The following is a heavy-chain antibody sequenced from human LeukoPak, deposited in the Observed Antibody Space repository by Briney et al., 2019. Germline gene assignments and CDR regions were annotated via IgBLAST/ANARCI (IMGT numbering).Heavy chain of an antibody. D-gene: IGHD6-13*01. J-gene: IGHJ4*02. CDR1: GFTFSSYG. CDR2: IRDDGSNK. CDR3: AKTYSSSWYFDC. V-gene: IGHV3-30*02. Sequence: GGSLRLSCAASGFTFSSYGMHRVRQAPGKGLEWVAFIRDDGSNKLYADSVKGRFTISRGNSKSTLYLQMNSLRAEDTAVYYCAKTYSSSWYFDCWGQGTLVTVSS.